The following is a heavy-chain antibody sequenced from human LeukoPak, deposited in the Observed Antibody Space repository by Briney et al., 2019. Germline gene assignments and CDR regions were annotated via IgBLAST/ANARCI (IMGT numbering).Heavy chain of an antibody. V-gene: IGHV3-30*02. CDR2: IRHDGSNK. D-gene: IGHD3-10*01. J-gene: IGHJ4*02. CDR3: AKGRYYYGSGSYFDY. CDR1: GFTFSSYG. Sequence: GGSLRLSCAASGFTFSSYGMHWVRQAPGKGLEWVAFIRHDGSNKYYADSVKGRFTISRDNSKNTLYLQMNSLRAGDTAVYYCAKGRYYYGSGSYFDYWGQGTLVTVSS.